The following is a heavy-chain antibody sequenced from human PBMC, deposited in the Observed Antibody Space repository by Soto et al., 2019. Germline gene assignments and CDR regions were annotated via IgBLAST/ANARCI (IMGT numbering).Heavy chain of an antibody. D-gene: IGHD3-3*01. Sequence: KSSETLSLTCAVYGGSFSGYYWSWIRQPPGKGLEWIGEINHSGSTNYNPSLKSRVTISVDTSKNQFSLKLSSVTAADTAVYYCARAGPHVRPLNYDFWSGYYTAFDYWGQGTLVTVSS. J-gene: IGHJ4*02. CDR1: GGSFSGYY. CDR2: INHSGST. V-gene: IGHV4-34*01. CDR3: ARAGPHVRPLNYDFWSGYYTAFDY.